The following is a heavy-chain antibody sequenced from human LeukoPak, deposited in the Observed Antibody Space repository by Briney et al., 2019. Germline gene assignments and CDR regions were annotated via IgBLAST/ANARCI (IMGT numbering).Heavy chain of an antibody. V-gene: IGHV3-7*01. Sequence: GGSLRLSCEASGFTFGSFAMSWVRQAPGKGLEWVANIKQDGSEKYYVDSVKGRFTISRDNAKNSLYLQMNSLRAEDTAVYYCARSDYWGQGTLVTVSS. CDR3: ARSDY. CDR1: GFTFGSFA. J-gene: IGHJ4*02. CDR2: IKQDGSEK.